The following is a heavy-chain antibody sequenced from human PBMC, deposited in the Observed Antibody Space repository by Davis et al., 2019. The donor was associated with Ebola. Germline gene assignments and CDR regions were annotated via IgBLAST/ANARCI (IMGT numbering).Heavy chain of an antibody. V-gene: IGHV4-34*01. Sequence: ESLKISCSASGFTFSSYAIHWVRQPPGKGLEWIGEINHSGSTNYTPSLKSRVTISVDTSKNQFSLKLSSVTAADTAVYYCARGYSAIYGRFAPWGQGNLVTVSS. D-gene: IGHD1-26*01. CDR1: GFTFSSYA. CDR3: ARGYSAIYGRFAP. J-gene: IGHJ5*02. CDR2: INHSGST.